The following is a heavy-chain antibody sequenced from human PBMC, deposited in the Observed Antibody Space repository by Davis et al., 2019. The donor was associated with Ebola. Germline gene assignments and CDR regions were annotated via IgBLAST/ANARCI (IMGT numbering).Heavy chain of an antibody. CDR2: IIPIFGTA. D-gene: IGHD6-19*01. V-gene: IGHV1-69*06. Sequence: SVKVSCKASGGTFNRNAISWVRQAPGQGLEWMGGIIPIFGTANYAQKFQGRVTITADKSTSTACMELSSLRSEDMAVYYCATLPGYSSGWSVLDYWGQGTLVTVSS. CDR1: GGTFNRNA. CDR3: ATLPGYSSGWSVLDY. J-gene: IGHJ4*02.